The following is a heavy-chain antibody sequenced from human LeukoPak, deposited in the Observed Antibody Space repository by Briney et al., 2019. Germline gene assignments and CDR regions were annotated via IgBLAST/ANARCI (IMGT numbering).Heavy chain of an antibody. CDR3: ARADSSGYRFDY. J-gene: IGHJ4*02. D-gene: IGHD3-22*01. V-gene: IGHV1-69*13. Sequence: VKVSCKASGGTFSSYAISWVRQAPGQGLEWMGGIIPIFGTANYAQKFQGRVTSTADESTSTAYMELSSLRSEDTAVYYCARADSSGYRFDYWGQGTLVTVS. CDR2: IIPIFGTA. CDR1: GGTFSSYA.